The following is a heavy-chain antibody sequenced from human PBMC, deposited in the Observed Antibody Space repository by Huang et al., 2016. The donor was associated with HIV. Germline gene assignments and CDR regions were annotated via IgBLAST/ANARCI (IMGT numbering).Heavy chain of an antibody. J-gene: IGHJ3*02. CDR3: ARGPSPWLQEAFDI. Sequence: QVQLQESGPGLVKPSETLSLTCTVSGGSISSYYWSWIRQPPGKGLECIGYSFYSGSTNYNPSIKSRVTISVDTSKNQFSLKLRSVTAADTAVYYCARGPSPWLQEAFDIWGQGTMVTVSS. V-gene: IGHV4-59*01. D-gene: IGHD5-12*01. CDR1: GGSISSYY. CDR2: SFYSGST.